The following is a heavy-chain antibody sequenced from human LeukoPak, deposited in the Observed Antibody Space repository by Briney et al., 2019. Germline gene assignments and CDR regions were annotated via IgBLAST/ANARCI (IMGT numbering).Heavy chain of an antibody. CDR1: GYSTSSGYY. Sequence: SETLSLTCAVSGYSTSSGYYWGWIRQPPGKGLEWIGSIYHSGSTYYNPSLKSRVTISVDTSKNQFSLKLSSVTAADTAVYYCARGTVSYGFDYWGQGTLVTVSS. V-gene: IGHV4-38-2*01. J-gene: IGHJ4*02. CDR2: IYHSGST. CDR3: ARGTVSYGFDY. D-gene: IGHD5-18*01.